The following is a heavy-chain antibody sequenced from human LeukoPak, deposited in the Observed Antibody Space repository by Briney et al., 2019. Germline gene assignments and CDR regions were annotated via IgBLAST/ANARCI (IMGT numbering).Heavy chain of an antibody. CDR1: GGSFSGYY. V-gene: IGHV4-34*01. J-gene: IGHJ3*01. CDR3: ARHPFSDGFDL. Sequence: SETLSLTCAVYGGSFSGYYWSWIRQPPGKGLEWIGEINHSGSTNYNPSLKSRVTISVDTSKNQFSLNLNSVTAADTAMYYCARHPFSDGFDLWGQGTMVTVSS. CDR2: INHSGST.